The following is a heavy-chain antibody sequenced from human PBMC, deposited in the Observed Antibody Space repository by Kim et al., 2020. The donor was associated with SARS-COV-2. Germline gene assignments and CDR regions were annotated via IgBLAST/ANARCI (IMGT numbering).Heavy chain of an antibody. D-gene: IGHD1-26*01. CDR1: GGSFSGYY. J-gene: IGHJ6*02. Sequence: SETLSLTCAVYGGSFSGYYWSWIRQPPGKGLEWIGEINHSGSTNYNPSLKSRVTISVDTSKNQFSLKLSSVTAADTAVYYCARGRGSGSYYPGYYYYYGMDVWGQGTTVTVSS. V-gene: IGHV4-34*01. CDR3: ARGRGSGSYYPGYYYYYGMDV. CDR2: INHSGST.